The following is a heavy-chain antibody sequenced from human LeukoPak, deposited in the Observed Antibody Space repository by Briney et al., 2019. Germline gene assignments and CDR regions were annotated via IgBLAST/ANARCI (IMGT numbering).Heavy chain of an antibody. CDR3: ARDLRYFDWPIGFDY. CDR1: GGTFSSYA. Sequence: GASVKVSCKASGGTFSSYAISWVRQAPGQGLEWMGRIIPILGIANYAQKFQGRVTITADKSTSTAYMELSSLRSEDTAVYYCARDLRYFDWPIGFDYWGQGTLVTVSS. CDR2: IIPILGIA. D-gene: IGHD3-9*01. J-gene: IGHJ4*02. V-gene: IGHV1-69*04.